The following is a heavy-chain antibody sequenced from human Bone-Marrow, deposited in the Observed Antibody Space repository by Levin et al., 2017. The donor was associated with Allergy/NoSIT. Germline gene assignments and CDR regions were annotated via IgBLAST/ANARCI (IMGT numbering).Heavy chain of an antibody. V-gene: IGHV3-48*01. D-gene: IGHD6-13*01. J-gene: IGHJ4*02. Sequence: LSLTCDASGFTFRSSGIIWVRQAPGKGLEWVSYIGGDNYTKYYADSVKGRFTISRDNVKKSLYLQMNSLRGEDTGVYYCAREGSWSSTWLGNYYFDYWGQGTLVTVSS. CDR2: IGGDNYTK. CDR3: AREGSWSSTWLGNYYFDY. CDR1: GFTFRSSG.